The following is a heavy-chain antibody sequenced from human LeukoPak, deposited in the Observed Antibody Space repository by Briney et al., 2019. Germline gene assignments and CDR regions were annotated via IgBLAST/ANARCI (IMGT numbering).Heavy chain of an antibody. CDR3: AREPRQSSLTKGGFDY. J-gene: IGHJ4*02. D-gene: IGHD6-13*01. V-gene: IGHV1-69*13. CDR2: IIPIFGTA. Sequence: SVKVSCKASGGTFSSYAISWVRQAPGQGLEWMGGIIPIFGTANYAQEFQGRVTITADESTSTAYMELSSLRSEDTAVYYCAREPRQSSLTKGGFDYWGQGTLVTVSS. CDR1: GGTFSSYA.